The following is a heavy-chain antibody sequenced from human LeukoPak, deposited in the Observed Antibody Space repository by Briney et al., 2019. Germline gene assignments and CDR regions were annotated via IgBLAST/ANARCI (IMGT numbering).Heavy chain of an antibody. D-gene: IGHD4-23*01. V-gene: IGHV1-69*04. CDR3: ARDHYSGGTGY. CDR2: IIPILGIA. J-gene: IGHJ4*02. CDR1: VGTFTSYA. Sequence: GAPVKVSCKPSVGTFTSYAISWGRQAPGQGLECMGRIIPILGIANYAQKFQGRVTITADKSTSTAYMELSSVRSEDTAVSYCARDHYSGGTGYWGQGTLVTVSS.